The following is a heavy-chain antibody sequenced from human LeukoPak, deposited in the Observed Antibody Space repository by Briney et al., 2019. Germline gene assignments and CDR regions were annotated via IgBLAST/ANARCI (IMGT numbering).Heavy chain of an antibody. V-gene: IGHV4-4*02. CDR2: IYHSANT. J-gene: IGHJ4*01. D-gene: IGHD2-2*01. Sequence: PSETLSLTRAVSGGSISSTNWWGWVRQPPGKGLEWIGEIYHSANTNYNPSLKSRVTISLDKSRNQFSLILTSVTAADTAVYYCAREDPPGVDYWGQGTLVTVSS. CDR1: GGSISSTNW. CDR3: AREDPPGVDY.